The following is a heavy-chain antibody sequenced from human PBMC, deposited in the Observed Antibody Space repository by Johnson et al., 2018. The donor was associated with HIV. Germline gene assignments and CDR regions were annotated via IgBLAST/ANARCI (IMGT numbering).Heavy chain of an antibody. CDR1: GFTLDDYD. D-gene: IGHD2-8*02. CDR2: INQDGSDK. V-gene: IGHV3-7*01. CDR3: GRESTGAGTAFDI. Sequence: EVQLVESGGGVVRPGGSLRLSCAASGFTLDDYDMTWVRQAPGKGLEWVANINQDGSDKYYVDSVKGRFTISRDNAQNSLYLQMNSLRAEDTAVYYCGRESTGAGTAFDIWGQVTMVTVSS. J-gene: IGHJ3*02.